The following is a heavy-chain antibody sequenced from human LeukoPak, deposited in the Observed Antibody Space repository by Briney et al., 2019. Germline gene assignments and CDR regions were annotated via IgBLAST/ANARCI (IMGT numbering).Heavy chain of an antibody. V-gene: IGHV1-24*01. CDR1: GYTLTELS. D-gene: IGHD3-22*01. J-gene: IGHJ4*02. Sequence: ASVKVSCKVSGYTLTELSMHWVRQAPGKGLEWMGGFDPEHGVTVYAQKLQGRVTMTADTSTSTAYMELTNLRSDDTAVYYCARDSAYYYDGSGDYRPFDYWGQGTLVAVSS. CDR3: ARDSAYYYDGSGDYRPFDY. CDR2: FDPEHGVT.